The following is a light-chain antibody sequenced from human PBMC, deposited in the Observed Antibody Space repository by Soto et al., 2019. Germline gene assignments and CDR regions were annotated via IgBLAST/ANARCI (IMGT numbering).Light chain of an antibody. Sequence: EVVLTQSPGTLSLSPGERATLSCRASQSVRTSDVTWYQHQPGQAPRLLIYGAFNRATDIPDRFSGSGSGTDFTLTISRLEAEDFAVYYCQHCGNSRYTFGQGTRLEIK. J-gene: IGKJ2*01. V-gene: IGKV3-20*01. CDR2: GAF. CDR3: QHCGNSRYT. CDR1: QSVRTSD.